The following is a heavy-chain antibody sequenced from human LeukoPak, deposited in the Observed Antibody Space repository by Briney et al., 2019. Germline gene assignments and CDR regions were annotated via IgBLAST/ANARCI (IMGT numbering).Heavy chain of an antibody. V-gene: IGHV3-23*01. CDR2: ISGSGGST. Sequence: GGSLRLSCAASGFTFSSYDMSWVRQALGKGLEWVSAISGSGGSTYYADSVKGRFTISRDNSKNTLYLQMNSLRAEDTAVYYCAKDEVMVRGVFDYWGQGTLVTVSS. D-gene: IGHD3-10*01. CDR3: AKDEVMVRGVFDY. CDR1: GFTFSSYD. J-gene: IGHJ4*02.